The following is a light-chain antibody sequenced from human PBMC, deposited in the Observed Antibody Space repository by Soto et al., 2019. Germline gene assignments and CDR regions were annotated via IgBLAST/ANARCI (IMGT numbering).Light chain of an antibody. V-gene: IGKV1-5*03. J-gene: IGKJ3*01. CDR3: HQYSVTSS. CDR1: QNIYNY. Sequence: DIQMTQSPSTLSASVGDRVSITCRASQNIYNYLAWYQQKPGKAPKPLSYKASTLESGVPSRFSGSGYGKEFTLTISSLQPDDFATYYCHQYSVTSSFGPGPKVDVK. CDR2: KAS.